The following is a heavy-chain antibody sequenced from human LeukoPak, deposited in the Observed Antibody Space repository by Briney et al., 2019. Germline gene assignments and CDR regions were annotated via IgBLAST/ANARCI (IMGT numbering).Heavy chain of an antibody. Sequence: ASVKVSCKASGYTFTSYGISWVRQAPGQGLEWMGWISGDSGNTNYAQELQGRVTMTTDTSTSTAYMELRSLRSDDTAVYYCARSFYSYGQYYFDYWGQGTLVTVSS. D-gene: IGHD5-18*01. V-gene: IGHV1-18*04. CDR3: ARSFYSYGQYYFDY. CDR1: GYTFTSYG. CDR2: ISGDSGNT. J-gene: IGHJ4*02.